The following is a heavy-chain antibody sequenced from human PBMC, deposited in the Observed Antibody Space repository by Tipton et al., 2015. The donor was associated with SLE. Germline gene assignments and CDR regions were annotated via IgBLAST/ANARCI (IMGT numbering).Heavy chain of an antibody. J-gene: IGHJ4*02. CDR1: GGSMTNYY. CDR3: ARAGRAWNLFDY. V-gene: IGHV4-59*08. Sequence: LRLSCIVSGGSMTNYYWSWIRQPPGKGLEWIGYVHYSGGTNYNPSLQSRVTVSVDTSKNHFSLTLSSVTAADTAVYYCARAGRAWNLFDYWGQGTLVTVSS. CDR2: VHYSGGT. D-gene: IGHD1-1*01.